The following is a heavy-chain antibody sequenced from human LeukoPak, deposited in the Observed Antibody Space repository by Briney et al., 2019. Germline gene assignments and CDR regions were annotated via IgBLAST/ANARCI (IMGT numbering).Heavy chain of an antibody. V-gene: IGHV3-48*02. CDR1: GFIFSSYS. J-gene: IGHJ3*02. D-gene: IGHD3-10*01. CDR3: ARGFSGSYSLVAFDI. Sequence: PGGSLRLSCAASGFIFSSYSMNWVRQAPGKGLEWVSYISSSSSNIYYADSVKGRFTISRDNAKNSLYLQMNSLRDEDTAVYYCARGFSGSYSLVAFDIWGQGTMVTVSS. CDR2: ISSSSSNI.